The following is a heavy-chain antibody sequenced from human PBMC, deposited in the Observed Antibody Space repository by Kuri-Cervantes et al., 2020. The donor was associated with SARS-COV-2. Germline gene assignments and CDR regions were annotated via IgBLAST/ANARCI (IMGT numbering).Heavy chain of an antibody. D-gene: IGHD6-13*01. CDR1: GGSISSGSYY. CDR3: ARTSGYSSSWSLYYYYYMDV. CDR2: IYTSGNT. J-gene: IGHJ6*03. Sequence: SCTVSGGSISSGSYYWSWIRQPAGKGLEWIGRIYTSGNTNYNPSLKSRVTISVDTSKNQFSLKLSSVTAADTAVYYCARTSGYSSSWSLYYYYYMDVWGRGTTVTVSS. V-gene: IGHV4-61*02.